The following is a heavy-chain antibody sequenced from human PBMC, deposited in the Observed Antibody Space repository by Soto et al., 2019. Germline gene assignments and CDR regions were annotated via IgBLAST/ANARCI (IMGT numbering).Heavy chain of an antibody. V-gene: IGHV3-30-3*01. CDR3: ARDVPGYYDFWSGYPPPGGWFDP. CDR1: GFTFSSYA. Sequence: PGGSLRLSCAASGFTFSSYAMHWVRQAPGKGLEWVAVISYDGSNKYYADSAKGRFTISRDNSKNTLYLQMNSLRAEDTAVYYCARDVPGYYDFWSGYPPPGGWFDPWGQGTLVTVSS. D-gene: IGHD3-3*01. CDR2: ISYDGSNK. J-gene: IGHJ5*02.